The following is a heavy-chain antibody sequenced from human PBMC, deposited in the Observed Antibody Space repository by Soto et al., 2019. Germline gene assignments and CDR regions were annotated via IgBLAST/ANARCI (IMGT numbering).Heavy chain of an antibody. V-gene: IGHV1-69*13. CDR3: ARGCTLYPCTAFYY. J-gene: IGHJ6*01. CDR2: IIPLFGTA. Sequence: AVKASCKASVITYSSTAITWVRPAPGQGNERMGGIIPLFGTANYAQKFQGRLTITADESTSTAYMELRSLISEDFFVYYCARGCTLYPCTAFYY. CDR1: VITYSSTA. D-gene: IGHD2-8*01.